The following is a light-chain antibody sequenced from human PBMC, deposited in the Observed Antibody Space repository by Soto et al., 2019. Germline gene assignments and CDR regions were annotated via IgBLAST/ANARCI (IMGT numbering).Light chain of an antibody. V-gene: IGKV3-11*01. CDR3: QQRSNWPPIS. Sequence: EIVLTQPPGTLSLSPGERATLSCRASQSFSIDYLALFQQKPGQAPRLLIYDASNRATGIPARFSGSGSGTDFTLTISSLEPEDFAVYYCQQRSNWPPISSGQAT. CDR2: DAS. J-gene: IGKJ5*01. CDR1: QSFSID.